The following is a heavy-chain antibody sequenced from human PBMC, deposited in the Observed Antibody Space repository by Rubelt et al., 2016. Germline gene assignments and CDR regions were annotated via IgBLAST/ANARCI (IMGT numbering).Heavy chain of an antibody. D-gene: IGHD5-12*01. J-gene: IGHJ5*02. V-gene: IGHV4-34*01. CDR2: IDHSGNT. CDR3: PRYTYSCYSCLFDP. CDR1: GGSFSGYS. Sequence: QVQLQQWGAGLVKPSETLSLTCAVYGGSFSGYSWTWIRQPPGKGLEWLGEIDHSGNTDYIPSLNSRVTISVDMSKNHFSLNLSSVTSAHTAVYYFPRYTYSCYSCLFDPWGQGTLVTVSS.